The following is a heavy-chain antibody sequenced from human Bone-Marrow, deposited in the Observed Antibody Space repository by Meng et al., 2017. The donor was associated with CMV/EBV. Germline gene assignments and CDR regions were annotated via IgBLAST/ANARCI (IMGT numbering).Heavy chain of an antibody. CDR2: INPDRGDT. V-gene: IGHV1-2*02. CDR3: TRGGYYYDTADTFDI. CDR1: GFTFTDYY. D-gene: IGHD3-22*01. Sequence: ASVKVSCKASGFTFTDYYIHGVRQAPGQGLEWMGWINPDRGDTNYVEKFQGRVTVTRDTSIRTVFMELSSLTSDDTAMDYCTRGGYYYDTADTFDIWGQGTLVTVSS. J-gene: IGHJ3*02.